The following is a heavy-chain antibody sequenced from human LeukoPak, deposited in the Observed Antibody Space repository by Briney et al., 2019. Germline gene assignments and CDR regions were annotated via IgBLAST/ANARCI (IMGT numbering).Heavy chain of an antibody. CDR2: IYYSGST. J-gene: IGHJ4*02. CDR1: GFTFSSYW. CDR3: ARPYGSGSYFDY. Sequence: PGGSLRLSCAASGFTFSSYWMGWIRQPPGTGLEWIGSIYYSGSTYYNPSLKSRVTISVDTSKNQFSLKLSSVTAADTAVYYCARPYGSGSYFDYWGQGTLVTVSS. V-gene: IGHV4-39*01. D-gene: IGHD3-10*01.